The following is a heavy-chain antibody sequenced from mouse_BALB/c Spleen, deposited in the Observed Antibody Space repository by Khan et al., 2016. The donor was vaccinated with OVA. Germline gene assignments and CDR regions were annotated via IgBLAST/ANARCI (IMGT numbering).Heavy chain of an antibody. CDR2: IDPPNDDS. CDR1: GFNIKDTY. Sequence: VQLKESGVELVKPGASVKLSCSASGFNIKDTYIHWMKQRPEQGLEWIGRIDPPNDDSKYGPKFQAKATLTADTSSNTAYLQLSSLTSEDTAVYYCATLYGNLFAFWGQGTLVSVSA. J-gene: IGHJ3*01. V-gene: IGHV14-3*02. D-gene: IGHD2-1*01. CDR3: ATLYGNLFAF.